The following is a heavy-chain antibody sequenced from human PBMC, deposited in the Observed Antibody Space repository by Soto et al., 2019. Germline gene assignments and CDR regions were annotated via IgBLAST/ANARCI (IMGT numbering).Heavy chain of an antibody. V-gene: IGHV1-69*06. J-gene: IGHJ4*02. Sequence: QVQLLQSGAEVKRPGSSVRVSCKASGVSFNSYGFAWVRQAPGQGLEWLGKITPNIPSTNYAQSFQGRVTITAETSTSTAYLELTSLTSEDTAVYYCARMKLARLDLWGQGTLVTVSS. CDR1: GVSFNSYG. CDR2: ITPNIPST. CDR3: ARMKLARLDL.